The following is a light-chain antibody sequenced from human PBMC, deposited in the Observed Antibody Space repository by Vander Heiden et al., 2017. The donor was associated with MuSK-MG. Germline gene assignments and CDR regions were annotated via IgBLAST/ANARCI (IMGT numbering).Light chain of an antibody. CDR3: QQYYSTPPIT. CDR1: QGVFYSSNNKHY. J-gene: IGKJ5*01. CDR2: WAS. Sequence: DILMTQSPDSLAVSLGERATIYCTSSQGVFYSSNNKHYLAWYQQKPGQPPKLLIYWASTRESGVPDRFSGSGSGTDFTLTISSLQAEDVAVYYCQQYYSTPPITFGQGTRLEIK. V-gene: IGKV4-1*01.